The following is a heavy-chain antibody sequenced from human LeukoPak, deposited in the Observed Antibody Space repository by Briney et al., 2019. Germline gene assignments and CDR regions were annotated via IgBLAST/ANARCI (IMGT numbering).Heavy chain of an antibody. J-gene: IGHJ4*02. CDR3: ARGGYGDYVSR. CDR2: IIPILGIA. CDR1: GGTFSSYA. V-gene: IGHV1-69*04. D-gene: IGHD4-17*01. Sequence: GASVKVSCKASGGTFSSYAISWVRQAPGQGLEWMGRIIPILGIANYAQKFQGRVTITADKSTSTAYMELSSLRSEDTAVYYCARGGYGDYVSRWGQGTLVTVSS.